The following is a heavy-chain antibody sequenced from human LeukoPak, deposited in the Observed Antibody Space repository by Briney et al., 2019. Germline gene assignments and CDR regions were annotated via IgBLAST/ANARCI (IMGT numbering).Heavy chain of an antibody. J-gene: IGHJ4*02. V-gene: IGHV3-23*01. CDR3: AKTRSGIAAAGQNY. CDR1: GFTFSRYA. CDR2: ISGSGGST. Sequence: PGGSLRLSCAASGFTFSRYAMSWVRQAPGKGLEWVSAISGSGGSTYYADSVKGRFTISRGNSKNTLYLQMNSLRAEDTAIYYCAKTRSGIAAAGQNYWGQGTLVTVSS. D-gene: IGHD6-13*01.